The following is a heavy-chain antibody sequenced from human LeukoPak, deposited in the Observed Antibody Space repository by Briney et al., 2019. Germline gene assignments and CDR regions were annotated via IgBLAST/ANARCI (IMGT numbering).Heavy chain of an antibody. V-gene: IGHV3-30-3*01. CDR1: GFTFSSHA. D-gene: IGHD4-11*01. CDR2: ISYDGSNK. Sequence: GGSLRLSGAASGFTFSSHAMHWVRQAPGKGLEWVTLISYDGSNKYYADSVKGRFTISRDNSKNTVYLQMNSLRAEDTAVYYCARDGTVTYYFDYWGQGTLVTVSS. J-gene: IGHJ4*02. CDR3: ARDGTVTYYFDY.